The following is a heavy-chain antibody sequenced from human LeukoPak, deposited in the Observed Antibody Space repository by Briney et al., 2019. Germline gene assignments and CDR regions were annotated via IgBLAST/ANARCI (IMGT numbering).Heavy chain of an antibody. V-gene: IGHV3-30*04. CDR2: ISYDGSNK. CDR3: ARDKQWLSGYFDY. CDR1: GFTFSSYA. D-gene: IGHD6-19*01. J-gene: IGHJ4*02. Sequence: GGSLRLSCAAPGFTFSSYAMHWVRQAPGKGLEWVAVISYDGSNKYYADSVKGRFTISRDNSKNTLYLQMNSLRAEDTAVYYCARDKQWLSGYFDYWGQGTLVTVSS.